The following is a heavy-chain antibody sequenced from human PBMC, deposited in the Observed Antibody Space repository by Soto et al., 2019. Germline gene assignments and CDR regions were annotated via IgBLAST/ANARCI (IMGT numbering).Heavy chain of an antibody. V-gene: IGHV4-31*03. CDR1: GGSISSGGYY. CDR3: ARAKPPREEPGRWFDP. J-gene: IGHJ5*02. D-gene: IGHD1-26*01. Sequence: QVQLQESGPGLVKPSQTLSLTCTVSGGSISSGGYYWSWIRQHPGKGLEWIGYIYYSGSTYYNPSLKGRVTISVDTSKNQFSLKLSSVTAADTAVEYCARAKPPREEPGRWFDPWGQGTLVTVSS. CDR2: IYYSGST.